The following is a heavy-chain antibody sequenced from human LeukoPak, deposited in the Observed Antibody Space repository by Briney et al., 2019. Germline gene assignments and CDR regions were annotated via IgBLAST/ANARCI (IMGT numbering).Heavy chain of an antibody. V-gene: IGHV3-30*18. CDR1: GFTFSNFG. CDR2: ISYDGSNT. CDR3: AKALAQWLVTSALDY. Sequence: GGSLRLSCAASGFTFSNFGMHWVRQAPGKGLVWVAVISYDGSNTYYADSVKGRATISRDNSKNTLFLQMNSLRPEDTAVYYCAKALAQWLVTSALDYWGQGTLVTVSS. J-gene: IGHJ4*02. D-gene: IGHD6-19*01.